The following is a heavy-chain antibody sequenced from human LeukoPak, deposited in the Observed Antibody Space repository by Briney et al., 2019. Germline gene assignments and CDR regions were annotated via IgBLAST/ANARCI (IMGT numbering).Heavy chain of an antibody. CDR1: GGSISSYY. Sequence: SETLSLTCTVSGGSISSYYWSWIRQPPGKGLEWIGYIYYSGSTNYNPSLKSRVTISVDTSKNQFSLKLSSVTAADTAVYYCARTGALDIWGQGTMVTVSS. CDR3: ARTGALDI. J-gene: IGHJ3*02. V-gene: IGHV4-59*01. D-gene: IGHD1-14*01. CDR2: IYYSGST.